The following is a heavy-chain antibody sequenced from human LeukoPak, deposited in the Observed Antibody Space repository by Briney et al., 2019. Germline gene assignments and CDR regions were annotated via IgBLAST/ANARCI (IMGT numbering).Heavy chain of an antibody. CDR2: IIPIFGTA. J-gene: IGHJ5*02. Sequence: GASVKVSCKASGGTFSSYAISWVRQAPGQGPEWMGGIIPIFGTANYAQKFQGRVTITADESTSTAYMELSSLRSEDTAVYYCATDLGGWLQPDPVSWGQGTLVTVSS. D-gene: IGHD5-24*01. V-gene: IGHV1-69*13. CDR3: ATDLGGWLQPDPVS. CDR1: GGTFSSYA.